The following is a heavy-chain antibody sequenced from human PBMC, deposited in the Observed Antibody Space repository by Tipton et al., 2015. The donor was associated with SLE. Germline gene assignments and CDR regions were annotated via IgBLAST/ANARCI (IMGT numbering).Heavy chain of an antibody. CDR1: GASISRGGYY. Sequence: TLSLTCNVSGASISRGGYYWNWIRQHPGKGLEWIGYIYYSGTTYYNPSLRSRVTMSVDSSNSQFSLKLSSVTAADTAVYYCARDGGAAAESYNYYMDVWGIGTTVTVSS. V-gene: IGHV4-31*03. CDR2: IYYSGTT. CDR3: ARDGGAAAESYNYYMDV. J-gene: IGHJ6*03. D-gene: IGHD6-13*01.